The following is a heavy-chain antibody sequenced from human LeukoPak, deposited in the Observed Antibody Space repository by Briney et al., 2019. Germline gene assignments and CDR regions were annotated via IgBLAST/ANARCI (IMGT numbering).Heavy chain of an antibody. V-gene: IGHV3-74*01. CDR2: INSDGSST. CDR3: AKEAEGGPLYSPWNWFDP. J-gene: IGHJ5*02. CDR1: GFTFSSYW. Sequence: TGGSLRLSCAASGFTFSSYWMHWVRQAPGKGLVWVSRINSDGSSTNYADSVKGRFTISRDNAKNTLYLQMNSLRAEDTAVYYCAKEAEGGPLYSPWNWFDPWGQGTLVTVSS. D-gene: IGHD4-11*01.